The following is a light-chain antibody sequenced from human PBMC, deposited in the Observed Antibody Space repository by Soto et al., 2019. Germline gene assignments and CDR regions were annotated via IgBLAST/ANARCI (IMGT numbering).Light chain of an antibody. CDR1: SSDVGSYNL. CDR3: CSYAGSSPWV. CDR2: EGS. Sequence: QSALTQPASVSGSPGQSITISCTGISSDVGSYNLVSWYQQHPGKAPKLMIYEGSKRPSGVSNCFSGSKSGNTASLTISGLQAEDEADYYCCSYAGSSPWVFGGGTKLTVL. J-gene: IGLJ3*02. V-gene: IGLV2-23*01.